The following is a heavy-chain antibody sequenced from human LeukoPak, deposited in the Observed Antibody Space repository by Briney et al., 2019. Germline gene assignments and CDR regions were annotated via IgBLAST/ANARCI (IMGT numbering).Heavy chain of an antibody. CDR2: VYYSGST. D-gene: IGHD2-15*01. J-gene: IGHJ4*02. V-gene: IGHV4-34*01. CDR1: GGSFTDNA. CDR3: ARTPRKEDRSAHSLGFDY. Sequence: SETLSLTCAVYGGSFTDNAWSWIRQPPGKGLEWTGEVYYSGSTNYNPSLKSRVVISIDTSKNQFSLKVRSVTAADAAVYYCARTPRKEDRSAHSLGFDYWGQGTLVKVSS.